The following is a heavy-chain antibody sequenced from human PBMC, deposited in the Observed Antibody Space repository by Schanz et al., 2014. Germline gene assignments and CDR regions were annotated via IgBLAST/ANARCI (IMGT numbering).Heavy chain of an antibody. CDR1: GGSISSGGSS. CDR3: ASKARYTYGYDY. D-gene: IGHD5-18*01. J-gene: IGHJ4*02. Sequence: QLQLQESGSGLVKPSQTLSLTCGVSGGSISSGGSSWNWIRLPPGKGLEWIGYIYHSGSTYYNPSLKSRVTISVDRSKNQLSLKLTSVTAADTAVYYCASKARYTYGYDYWGQGTLVTVSS. CDR2: IYHSGST. V-gene: IGHV4-30-2*02.